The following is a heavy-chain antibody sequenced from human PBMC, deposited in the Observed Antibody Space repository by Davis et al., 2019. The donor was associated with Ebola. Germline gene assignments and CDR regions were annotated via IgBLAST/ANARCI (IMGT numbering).Heavy chain of an antibody. V-gene: IGHV5-10-1*01. D-gene: IGHD2-2*01. CDR1: GYSFTSYW. CDR3: ASSSSVPASYYYYYMDV. J-gene: IGHJ6*03. CDR2: IDPSDSYT. Sequence: PGGSLRLSCKGSGYSFTSYWISWVRQMPGKGLEWMGRIDPSDSYTNYSPSFQGHVTISADKSISTAYLQWSSLKASDTAMYYCASSSSVPASYYYYYMDVWGKGTTVTVSS.